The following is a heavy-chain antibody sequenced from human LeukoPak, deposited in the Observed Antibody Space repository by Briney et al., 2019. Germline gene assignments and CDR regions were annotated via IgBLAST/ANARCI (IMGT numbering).Heavy chain of an antibody. CDR3: ARQYSSSWYLDY. J-gene: IGHJ4*02. D-gene: IGHD6-13*01. CDR2: IYYSGST. CDR1: GGPISSSSYY. Sequence: SETLSLTCTVSGGPISSSSYYWGWIRQPPGKGLELIGSIYYSGSTYYNPSLKSRVTISVDTSKNHFSLKLSSVTAADTAVYYCARQYSSSWYLDYWGQGTLVTVSS. V-gene: IGHV4-39*02.